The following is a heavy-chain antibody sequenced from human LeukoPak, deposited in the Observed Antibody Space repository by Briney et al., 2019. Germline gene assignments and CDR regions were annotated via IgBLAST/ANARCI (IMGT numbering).Heavy chain of an antibody. V-gene: IGHV3-7*01. D-gene: IGHD3-16*02. CDR2: IKQDGSEK. Sequence: GGSLRLSCAASGFTFSSYWMSWVRQAPGKGLEWVANIKQDGSEKYYVDSVKGRFTISRDNAKNSLYLQMNSLRAEDTAVYYCARLGSLWGGSYRPRAGNAFDIWGQGTMVTVSS. CDR1: GFTFSSYW. CDR3: ARLGSLWGGSYRPRAGNAFDI. J-gene: IGHJ3*02.